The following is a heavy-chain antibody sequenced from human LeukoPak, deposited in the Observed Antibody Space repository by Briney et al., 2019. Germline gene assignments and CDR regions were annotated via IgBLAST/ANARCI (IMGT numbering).Heavy chain of an antibody. CDR2: ISAYNGNT. V-gene: IGHV1-18*01. J-gene: IGHJ4*02. Sequence: GASVKVSCKASGYTFTSYGISWVRQAPGQGLEWMGWISAYNGNTNYAQKLQGRVTMTTDTSTSTAYMELRSLRSDDTAVYYCARTRNDYYDSSGPDGNYFDYWGQGTLVTVSS. CDR1: GYTFTSYG. CDR3: ARTRNDYYDSSGPDGNYFDY. D-gene: IGHD3-22*01.